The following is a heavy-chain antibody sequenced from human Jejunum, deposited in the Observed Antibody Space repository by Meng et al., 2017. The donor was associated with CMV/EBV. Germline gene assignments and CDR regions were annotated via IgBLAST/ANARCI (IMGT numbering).Heavy chain of an antibody. J-gene: IGHJ4*02. D-gene: IGHD2-15*01. V-gene: IGHV3-74*01. CDR3: VTNVYCSGGGCRNY. Sequence: VFTFSGDGLHWVRQAPGKGLMLVSRINGDGTSSGYADSVKGRFTISRDNANNMLYLQLDSLRAEDTAVYYCVTNVYCSGGGCRNYWGQGTLVTVSS. CDR2: INGDGTSS. CDR1: VFTFSGDG.